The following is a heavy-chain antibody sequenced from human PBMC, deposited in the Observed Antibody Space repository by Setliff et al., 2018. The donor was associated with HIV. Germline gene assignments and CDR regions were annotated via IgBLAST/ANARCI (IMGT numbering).Heavy chain of an antibody. V-gene: IGHV4-61*02. CDR1: GGSISSGTYY. D-gene: IGHD3-10*01. CDR2: IYTSGST. J-gene: IGHJ5*02. CDR3: ARDVPMVRGVISTTWFDP. Sequence: SETLSLTCSVSGGSISSGTYYWSWIRQPAGKGLEWIGRIYTSGSTNYNPSLKSRVTISVDTSNNHFSLKLTSVTAADTAVYYRARDVPMVRGVISTTWFDPWGQGTLVTVSS.